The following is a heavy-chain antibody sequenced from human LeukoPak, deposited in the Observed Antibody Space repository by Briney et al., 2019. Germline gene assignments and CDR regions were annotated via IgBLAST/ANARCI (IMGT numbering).Heavy chain of an antibody. CDR2: ISSSSSYI. V-gene: IGHV3-21*01. D-gene: IGHD6-6*01. J-gene: IGHJ4*02. Sequence: PGGSLRLSCAASGFTFSSYSMNWVRQAPGKGLEWVSSISSSSSYIYYADSVKGRFTISRDNAKNSLYLQMNSLKAEDAAVYYCASSSPIDYWGQGTLVTVSS. CDR1: GFTFSSYS. CDR3: ASSSPIDY.